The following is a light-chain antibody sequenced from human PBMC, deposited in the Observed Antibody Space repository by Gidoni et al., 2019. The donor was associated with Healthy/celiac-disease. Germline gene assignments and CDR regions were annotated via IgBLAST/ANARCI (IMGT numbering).Light chain of an antibody. CDR1: QSVSSNY. J-gene: IGKJ5*01. V-gene: IGKV3-20*01. Sequence: EIVLTQSPGALSLSPGERATLSCRASQSVSSNYLAWYQQKPGQAPRLLIYGASSRATGIPDRFSGSGSETDFTLTISRLEPEDFAVYYCQRYGSSPPITFGQGTRLEIK. CDR3: QRYGSSPPIT. CDR2: GAS.